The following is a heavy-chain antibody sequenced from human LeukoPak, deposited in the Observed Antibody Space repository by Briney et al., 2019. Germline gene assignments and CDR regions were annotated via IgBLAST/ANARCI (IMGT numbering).Heavy chain of an antibody. Sequence: PSETLSLTCAVYGGSFSGYYWSWIRQPPGKGLEWIGEINHSGSTNSNPSLKSRVTISVDTSKNQFSLKLSSVTAADTAVYYCARVPMFYYYYMDVWGKGTTVTVSS. CDR3: ARVPMFYYYYMDV. J-gene: IGHJ6*03. V-gene: IGHV4-34*01. CDR2: INHSGST. CDR1: GGSFSGYY. D-gene: IGHD3-10*02.